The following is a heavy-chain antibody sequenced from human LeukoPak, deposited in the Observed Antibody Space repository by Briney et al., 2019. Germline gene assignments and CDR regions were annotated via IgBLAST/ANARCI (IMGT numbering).Heavy chain of an antibody. D-gene: IGHD6-19*01. CDR1: EFTFSIYR. J-gene: IGHJ4*02. Sequence: GGSLRLSCAASEFTFSIYRMNWVRQAPGKGLEWVSSISSGDNYIYCTDSVKGRFTISRNNAKNSLYLQMNSLRAEDTAVYYCAGGDRSGWDFDYWGQGTLVTVSS. CDR2: ISSGDNYI. V-gene: IGHV3-21*01. CDR3: AGGDRSGWDFDY.